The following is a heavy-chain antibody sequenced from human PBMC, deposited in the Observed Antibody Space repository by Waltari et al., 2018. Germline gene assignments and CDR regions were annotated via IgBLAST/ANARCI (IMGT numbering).Heavy chain of an antibody. CDR2: IYYSGST. D-gene: IGHD3-22*01. CDR3: ASTPYYYDSSGYYFDY. V-gene: IGHV4-59*01. J-gene: IGHJ4*02. Sequence: QVQLQESGPGLVKPSETLSLTCTVSGGSISSYYWRWIRPPPGKGLEWIGYIYYSGSTNYNPSLKSRVTISVDTSKNQFSLKLSSVTAADTAVYYCASTPYYYDSSGYYFDYWGQGTLVTVSS. CDR1: GGSISSYY.